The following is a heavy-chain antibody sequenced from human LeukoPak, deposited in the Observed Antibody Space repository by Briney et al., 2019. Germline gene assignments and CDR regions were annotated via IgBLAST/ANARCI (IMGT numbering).Heavy chain of an antibody. CDR2: IYHSGST. Sequence: SETLSLTCAVSGYSISSGYYWGWIRQPPGQGLEWIGSIYHSGSTYYNPSLKSRVTISVDTSKNQFSLKLSSVTAADTAVYYCARGAAADYWGQGTLVTVSS. CDR3: ARGAAADY. CDR1: GYSISSGYY. J-gene: IGHJ4*02. V-gene: IGHV4-38-2*01. D-gene: IGHD6-13*01.